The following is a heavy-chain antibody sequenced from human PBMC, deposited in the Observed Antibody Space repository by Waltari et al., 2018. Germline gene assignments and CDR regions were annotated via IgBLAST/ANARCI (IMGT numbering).Heavy chain of an antibody. CDR1: GGPFSSYA. CDR2: IIPIFGTA. Sequence: QVQLVQSGAEVKKPGSSVKVSCKASGGPFSSYAISWVRQAPGQGLEWMGGIIPIFGTANYAQKFQGRVTITTDESTSTAYMELSSLRSEDTAVYYCAIDLLLRLDYYYYMDVWGKGTTVTVSS. J-gene: IGHJ6*03. D-gene: IGHD5-12*01. CDR3: AIDLLLRLDYYYYMDV. V-gene: IGHV1-69*05.